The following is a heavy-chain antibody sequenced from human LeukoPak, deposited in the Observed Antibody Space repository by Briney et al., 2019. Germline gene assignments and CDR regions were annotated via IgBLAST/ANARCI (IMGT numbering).Heavy chain of an antibody. J-gene: IGHJ4*02. CDR2: ISDIGSI. D-gene: IGHD1-26*01. Sequence: SETLSLTCTVSGGSISSYYWSWIRQPPGKGLEWIAYISDIGSINYNPSLKSRVTISVDTSKNQFSLKLNSVTATDTAVYYCARHSGSYYDNYDYWGQGTLVTVSS. V-gene: IGHV4-59*08. CDR3: ARHSGSYYDNYDY. CDR1: GGSISSYY.